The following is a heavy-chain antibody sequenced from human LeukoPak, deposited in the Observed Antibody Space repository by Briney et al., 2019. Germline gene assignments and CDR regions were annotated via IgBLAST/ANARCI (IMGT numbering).Heavy chain of an antibody. J-gene: IGHJ4*02. CDR2: INHSGSN. D-gene: IGHD3-10*01. CDR3: ARVGVRGVIKVFDY. Sequence: SETLSLTCAVYGGSFSGYYWSWIRQPPGKGLEGIGEINHSGSNNYNPSLKSRVTISVDTSKNQFSLKLSSVTAADTAVYYCARVGVRGVIKVFDYWGQGTLVTVSS. V-gene: IGHV4-34*01. CDR1: GGSFSGYY.